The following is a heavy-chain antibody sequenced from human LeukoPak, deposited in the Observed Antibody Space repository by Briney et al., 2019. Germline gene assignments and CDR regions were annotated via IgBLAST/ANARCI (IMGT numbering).Heavy chain of an antibody. CDR3: ARGGGLDV. CDR1: GFTFSSYW. V-gene: IGHV3-7*03. CDR2: INHNGNVN. J-gene: IGHJ6*02. Sequence: GGSLRLSCAASGFTFSSYWMNWARQAPGKGLEWVASINHNGNVNYYVDSVKGRFTISRDNAKNSLYLQMSDLRAEDTAVNFCARGGGLDVWGQGATVTVSS. D-gene: IGHD3-16*01.